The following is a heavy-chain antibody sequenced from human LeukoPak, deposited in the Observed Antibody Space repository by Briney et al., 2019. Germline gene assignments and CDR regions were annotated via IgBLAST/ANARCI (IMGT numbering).Heavy chain of an antibody. D-gene: IGHD3-22*01. Sequence: GGSLRLSCAASGFTFSSYWMNWARQAPGKGLEWVASINHNGNVNYYVDSVKGRFTTSRDNAKNSLYLQMSNLRAEDTAVYYCARGHDSSGYSSDHWGQGTLVTVSS. V-gene: IGHV3-7*03. CDR2: INHNGNVN. J-gene: IGHJ4*02. CDR3: ARGHDSSGYSSDH. CDR1: GFTFSSYW.